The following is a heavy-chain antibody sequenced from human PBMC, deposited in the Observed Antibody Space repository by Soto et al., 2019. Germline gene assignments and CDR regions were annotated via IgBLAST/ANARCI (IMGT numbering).Heavy chain of an antibody. CDR2: IYYSGST. CDR1: GGSISSYY. V-gene: IGHV4-59*01. J-gene: IGHJ6*02. CDR3: ARGLRGMDV. Sequence: SSETLSLTCTVSGGSISSYYCSWIRQPPGKGLEWIGYIYYSGSTNYNPSLKSRVTISVDTSKNQFSLKLSSVTAADTAVYYCARGLRGMDVWGQGTTVTVS.